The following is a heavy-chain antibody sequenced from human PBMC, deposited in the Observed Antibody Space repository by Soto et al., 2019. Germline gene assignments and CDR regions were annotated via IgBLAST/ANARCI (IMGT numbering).Heavy chain of an antibody. J-gene: IGHJ4*02. CDR2: IYWDGDR. CDR1: GFSFNTRGVG. Sequence: QITLKESGPTLMKPTQTLALTCTFSGFSFNTRGVGVAWIRQPPGRTLEWLAVIYWDGDRPYSPSLTDRPSITKDKSTKQVVLTLSNVDPGDTGTYYWAHLVPGPLSFAYLGQGALVTVSS. D-gene: IGHD2-21*01. V-gene: IGHV2-5*02. CDR3: AHLVPGPLSFAY.